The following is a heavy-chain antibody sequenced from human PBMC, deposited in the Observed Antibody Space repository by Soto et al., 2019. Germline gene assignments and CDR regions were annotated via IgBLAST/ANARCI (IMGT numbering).Heavy chain of an antibody. CDR2: ISANHGHT. D-gene: IGHD2-21*01. CDR1: GYNFFSYG. CDR3: ARDFRDSCGGASCIEFDY. Sequence: QVQLVQSGAEMKEPGASVRVSCKASGYNFFSYGFSWVLKAPGQGLEWLGWISANHGHTNSADKFQGRLTLTTDATTSTAYMELRSLRSDDTAVYFCARDFRDSCGGASCIEFDYWGQGTLVSVSS. J-gene: IGHJ4*02. V-gene: IGHV1-18*01.